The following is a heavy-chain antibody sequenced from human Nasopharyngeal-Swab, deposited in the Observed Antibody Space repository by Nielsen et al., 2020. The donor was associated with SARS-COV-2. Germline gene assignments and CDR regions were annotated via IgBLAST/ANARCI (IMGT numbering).Heavy chain of an antibody. D-gene: IGHD3-9*01. J-gene: IGHJ6*03. Sequence: GESLKISCAASGFTFSSYGMHWVRQAPGKGLEWVAVIWYDGSNKYYADSVKGRFTISRDNSKNTLYLQMNSLRAEDTAVYYCAREFREAYYDILTGYYMDDYYYMDVWGKGTTVTVSS. V-gene: IGHV3-33*01. CDR1: GFTFSSYG. CDR2: IWYDGSNK. CDR3: AREFREAYYDILTGYYMDDYYYMDV.